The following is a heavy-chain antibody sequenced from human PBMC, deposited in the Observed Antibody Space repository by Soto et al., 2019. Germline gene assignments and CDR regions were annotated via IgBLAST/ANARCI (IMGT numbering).Heavy chain of an antibody. CDR1: GYTFTSYG. D-gene: IGHD3-3*01. Sequence: ASVKVSCKASGYTFTSYGISWVRQAPGQGLEWMGWISAYNGNTNYAQKLQGRVTMTTDTSTSTAYMELRSLRSGDTAVYYCARIELRFLEWFLYGMDVWGQGTTVTVSS. J-gene: IGHJ6*02. V-gene: IGHV1-18*01. CDR2: ISAYNGNT. CDR3: ARIELRFLEWFLYGMDV.